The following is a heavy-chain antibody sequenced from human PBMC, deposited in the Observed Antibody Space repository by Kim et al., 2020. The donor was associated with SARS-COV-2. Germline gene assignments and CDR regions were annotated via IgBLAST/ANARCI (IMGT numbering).Heavy chain of an antibody. CDR1: GFTFSSYA. V-gene: IGHV3-23*01. CDR3: ASPAAAGNLWGSFDY. CDR2: ISGSGGST. J-gene: IGHJ4*02. Sequence: GGSLRLSCAASGFTFSSYAMSWVRQAPGKGLEWVSAISGSGGSTYYADSVKGRFTISRDNSKNTLYLQMNSLRAEDTAVYYCASPAAAGNLWGSFDYWGQGTLVTVSS. D-gene: IGHD6-13*01.